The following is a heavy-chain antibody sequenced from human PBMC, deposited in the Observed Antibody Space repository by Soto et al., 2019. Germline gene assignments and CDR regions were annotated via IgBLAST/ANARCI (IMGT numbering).Heavy chain of an antibody. Sequence: DQLVQSGAEVKKPGASVTVSCKASGYSFTNYGITWVRQAPGQGLEWLGWISAFNGNTHYAQKVQGRVTMTTDASTSTAYMELRSLRSDDTAVYYCARDRGVAPPVAGNTHYYYYMDVWGKGTTVTVSS. CDR3: ARDRGVAPPVAGNTHYYYYMDV. CDR2: ISAFNGNT. D-gene: IGHD6-19*01. CDR1: GYSFTNYG. V-gene: IGHV1-18*01. J-gene: IGHJ6*03.